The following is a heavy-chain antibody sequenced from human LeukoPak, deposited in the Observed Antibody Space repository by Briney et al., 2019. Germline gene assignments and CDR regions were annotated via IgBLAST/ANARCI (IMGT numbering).Heavy chain of an antibody. CDR2: IGHDGADK. Sequence: QPGGSLRLSCAASGFTFSHYALHWVRQAPGKGLEWVALIGHDGADKYYADSVKGRFLISRDNAKNSLYLQMNSLRAEDTAVYYCAELGITMIGGVWGKGTTVTISS. J-gene: IGHJ6*04. V-gene: IGHV3-30*04. CDR1: GFTFSHYA. D-gene: IGHD3-10*02. CDR3: AELGITMIGGV.